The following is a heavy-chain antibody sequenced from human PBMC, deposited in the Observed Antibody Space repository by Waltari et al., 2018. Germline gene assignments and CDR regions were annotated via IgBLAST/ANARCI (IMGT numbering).Heavy chain of an antibody. Sequence: EVQLVESGGGLVQPGGSLRLSCEGSGFTFRDYWMTWVRQAPSIGLEWVATIKQDGSDQYYVDDVKGRVTISRDNAKNSVHLRMDSLRAEDTAFYYCARMGATVVKSIDFWGQGTLVTVSS. CDR1: GFTFRDYW. CDR3: ARMGATVVKSIDF. D-gene: IGHD2-15*01. V-gene: IGHV3-7*05. J-gene: IGHJ4*02. CDR2: IKQDGSDQ.